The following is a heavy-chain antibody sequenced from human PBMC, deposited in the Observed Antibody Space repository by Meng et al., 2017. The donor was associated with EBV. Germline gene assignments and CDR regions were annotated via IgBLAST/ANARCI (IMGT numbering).Heavy chain of an antibody. CDR1: GGPFRYYA. Sequence: QGWLVQSAAEVKKPGASVNVSCKTSGGPFRYYAISWVRQAPGQGLEWLGGFLPRLGAPNYAQKFHGRVKITADESTSTHYMDLSSLRSEDTAIYYCASESGRGYTPNYWGQGTLVTVSS. D-gene: IGHD3-10*01. J-gene: IGHJ4*02. CDR3: ASESGRGYTPNY. CDR2: FLPRLGAP. V-gene: IGHV1-69*01.